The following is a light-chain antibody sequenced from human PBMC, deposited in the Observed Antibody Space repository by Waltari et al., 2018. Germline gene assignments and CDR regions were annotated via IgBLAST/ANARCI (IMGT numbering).Light chain of an antibody. CDR3: QQSFNSPRT. CDR2: AAS. J-gene: IGKJ4*01. Sequence: DIQMSQSPSSLSASVGDRVNVTCRASQSIDNHLNWHQKKPGKAPNLLIYAASNLQSGVPSRFSGSGSGTDFTLTISSLQPEDFVTYYCQQSFNSPRTFGGGTRVEIK. V-gene: IGKV1-39*01. CDR1: QSIDNH.